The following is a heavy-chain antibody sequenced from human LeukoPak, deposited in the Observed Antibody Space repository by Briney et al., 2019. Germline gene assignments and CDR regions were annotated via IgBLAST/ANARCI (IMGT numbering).Heavy chain of an antibody. Sequence: ASVKVSCKACGFTFTSSAMQWVRQARGQRLEWIGWIVVGSGNTSYAQKFQERVTITRDMSTSTAYMELSSLRSEDTAVYYCARGTHTVTTDDHDAFDIWGQGTMVTVSS. D-gene: IGHD4-17*01. V-gene: IGHV1-58*02. CDR3: ARGTHTVTTDDHDAFDI. CDR1: GFTFTSSA. CDR2: IVVGSGNT. J-gene: IGHJ3*02.